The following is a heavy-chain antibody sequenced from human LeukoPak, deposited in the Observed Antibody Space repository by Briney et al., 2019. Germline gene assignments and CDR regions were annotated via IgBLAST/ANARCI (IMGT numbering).Heavy chain of an antibody. V-gene: IGHV3-48*02. Sequence: GGSLRLSCAASGFTFSSYGMNWVRQAPGKGLEWVSYISSSSSTIYYADSVKGRFTISRDNAKNSLYLQMNSLRDEDTAVYYCARAGDYYDRRYFDYWGQGTLVTVSS. CDR3: ARAGDYYDRRYFDY. J-gene: IGHJ4*02. CDR1: GFTFSSYG. D-gene: IGHD3-22*01. CDR2: ISSSSSTI.